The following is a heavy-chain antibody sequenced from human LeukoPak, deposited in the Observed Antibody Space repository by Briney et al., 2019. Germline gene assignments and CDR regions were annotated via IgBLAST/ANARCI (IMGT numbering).Heavy chain of an antibody. V-gene: IGHV1-46*01. CDR1: GYTFTSYY. Sequence: ASVKVSCKASGYTFTSYYMHWVRQAPGQGLEWMGIINPSGGSTSYAQKFQGRVTMTRDTSTSTVYMELSSLRSEDTAVYYCARGFQDIVVVPAAKDWFDPWGQGTLVTVSS. J-gene: IGHJ5*02. CDR2: INPSGGST. CDR3: ARGFQDIVVVPAAKDWFDP. D-gene: IGHD2-2*01.